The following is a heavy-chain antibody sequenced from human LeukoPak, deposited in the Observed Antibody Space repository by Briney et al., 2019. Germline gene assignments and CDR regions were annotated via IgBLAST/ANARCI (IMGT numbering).Heavy chain of an antibody. J-gene: IGHJ4*02. V-gene: IGHV1-2*02. D-gene: IGHD5-24*01. CDR2: ISPNSGGT. CDR3: ASGYKTVSVFDH. Sequence: ASVKVSCKASGYTFIDYYMHWVRQAPGQGLEWIGWISPNSGGTKYVQKFQGRVTMTRDTSITTVYMELSGLSFDDTAVYYCASGYKTVSVFDHWGQGTLVTVSS. CDR1: GYTFIDYY.